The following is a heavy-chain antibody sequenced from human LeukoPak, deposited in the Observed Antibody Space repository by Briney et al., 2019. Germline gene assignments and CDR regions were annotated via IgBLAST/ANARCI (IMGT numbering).Heavy chain of an antibody. CDR1: GFTFSSYD. CDR2: ISSSGTTI. J-gene: IGHJ4*02. Sequence: GGSLRLSCAASGFTFSSYDMNWVRQAPGKGLEWFSYISSSGTTIYYADSVKGRFIISRDNAKNSLYLQMNSLRAEDTAVYYCAREMWFGALNHFDNWGQGTLVTVSS. CDR3: AREMWFGALNHFDN. V-gene: IGHV3-48*03. D-gene: IGHD3-10*01.